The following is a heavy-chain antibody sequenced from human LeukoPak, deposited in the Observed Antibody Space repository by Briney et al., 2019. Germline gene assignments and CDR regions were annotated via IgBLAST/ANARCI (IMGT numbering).Heavy chain of an antibody. V-gene: IGHV1-8*01. D-gene: IGHD3-9*01. CDR2: MNPNSGNT. J-gene: IGHJ4*02. CDR1: GYTFTSYD. CDR3: ARGQLRYFDWLPQPPSHLDY. Sequence: GASVKVSCKASGYTFTSYDINWVRPATGQGLEWMGWMNPNSGNTGYAQKFQGRVTMTRNTSISTAYMELSSLRSEDTAVYYCARGQLRYFDWLPQPPSHLDYWGQGTLVTVSS.